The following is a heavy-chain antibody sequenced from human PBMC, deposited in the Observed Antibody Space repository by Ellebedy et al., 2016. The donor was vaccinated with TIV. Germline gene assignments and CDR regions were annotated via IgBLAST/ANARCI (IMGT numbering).Heavy chain of an antibody. CDR3: AREGGAYYFDY. CDR2: IIPILGIA. CDR1: GGTFSSYA. D-gene: IGHD1-26*01. V-gene: IGHV1-69*04. Sequence: AASVKVSCKASGGTFSSYAISWVRQAPGQGLEWMGRIIPILGIANYAQKLQGRVTMTTDTSTSTAYMELRSLRSDDTAVYYCAREGGAYYFDYWGQGTLVTVSS. J-gene: IGHJ4*02.